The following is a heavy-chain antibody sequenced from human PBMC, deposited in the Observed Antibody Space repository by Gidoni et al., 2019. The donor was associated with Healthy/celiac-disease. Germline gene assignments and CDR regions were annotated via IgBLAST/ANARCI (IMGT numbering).Heavy chain of an antibody. Sequence: QVQLVESGGGVVQPGRSLRLSCAASGFTFSSYGMHWVCQAPGKGLEWVAVISYDGSNKYYADSVKGRFTISRDNSKNTLYLQMNSLRAEDTAVYYCAKDLLPGIAVAGNWFDPWGQGTLVTVSS. CDR3: AKDLLPGIAVAGNWFDP. D-gene: IGHD6-19*01. CDR1: GFTFSSYG. CDR2: ISYDGSNK. V-gene: IGHV3-30*18. J-gene: IGHJ5*02.